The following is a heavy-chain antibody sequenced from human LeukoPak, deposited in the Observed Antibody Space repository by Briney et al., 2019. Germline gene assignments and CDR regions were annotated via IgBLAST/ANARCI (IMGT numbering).Heavy chain of an antibody. J-gene: IGHJ4*02. CDR2: ISGDGGST. CDR3: AKDIARIAVAGPLFDY. Sequence: PGGSLRLSCAASGFTFDDYAMHWVRQAPGKGLEGVSLISGDGGSTYYADSVKGRFTISRDNSKNSLYLQMNSLRTEDTALYYCAKDIARIAVAGPLFDYWGQGTLVTVSS. V-gene: IGHV3-43*02. CDR1: GFTFDDYA. D-gene: IGHD6-19*01.